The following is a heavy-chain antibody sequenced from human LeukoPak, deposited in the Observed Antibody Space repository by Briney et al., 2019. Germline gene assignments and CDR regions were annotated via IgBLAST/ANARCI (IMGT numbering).Heavy chain of an antibody. CDR3: ATIFKAPTVPLGENDAFDI. CDR2: FDPEDGET. D-gene: IGHD4-17*01. CDR1: GYTLTELS. J-gene: IGHJ3*02. V-gene: IGHV1-24*01. Sequence: GASVKVSCKVSGYTLTELSMHWVRQAPGKGLEWMGGFDPEDGETIYAQKFQGRVTMTEDTSTDTAYMELSSLRSEDTAVYYCATIFKAPTVPLGENDAFDIWGQGTMVTVSS.